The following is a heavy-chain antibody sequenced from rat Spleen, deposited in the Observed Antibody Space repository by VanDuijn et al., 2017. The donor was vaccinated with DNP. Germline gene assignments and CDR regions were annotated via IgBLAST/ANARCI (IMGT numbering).Heavy chain of an antibody. Sequence: EVQLVESGGDLVQPGRSLKLSCAASGITFSNSGMHWIRQAPKKGLEWVATISYDGSRTYYRDSVKGRFTISRDNAKSTLYLQMDSLRSEDTATYYCATSSYFGYDYGFAYWGQGTLVTVSS. V-gene: IGHV5-29*01. CDR2: ISYDGSRT. D-gene: IGHD1-7*01. J-gene: IGHJ3*01. CDR1: GITFSNSG. CDR3: ATSSYFGYDYGFAY.